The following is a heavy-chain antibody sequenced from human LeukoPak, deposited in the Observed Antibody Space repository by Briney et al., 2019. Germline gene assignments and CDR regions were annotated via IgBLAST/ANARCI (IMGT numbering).Heavy chain of an antibody. Sequence: RSSETLSLTCAVYGGSFSGYYWSWIRQPPGKGLEWIGEINHSGSTNHNPSLKSRVTISVATSKNPFSLKLSSVPAADTAVYYCARGGTGFGTEVYNWFDPWGQGTLVTVSS. V-gene: IGHV4-34*01. CDR2: INHSGST. CDR3: ARGGTGFGTEVYNWFDP. D-gene: IGHD1-1*01. CDR1: GGSFSGYY. J-gene: IGHJ5*02.